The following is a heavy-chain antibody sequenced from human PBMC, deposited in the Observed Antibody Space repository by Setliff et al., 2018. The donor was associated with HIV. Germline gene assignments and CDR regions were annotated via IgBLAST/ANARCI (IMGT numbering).Heavy chain of an antibody. D-gene: IGHD3-10*01. CDR1: GFTFTSYS. CDR2: MSGINDNK. J-gene: IGHJ4*02. CDR3: ARHDVVRGAIDN. Sequence: KPGGSLRLSCAASGFTFTSYSMNWVRQAPGKGLEWVSLMSGINDNKYYGDSVKGRFTISRDNSKNTLYVQMNSLRAEDTAVYYCARHDVVRGAIDNWGQGTLVTVSS. V-gene: IGHV3-21*01.